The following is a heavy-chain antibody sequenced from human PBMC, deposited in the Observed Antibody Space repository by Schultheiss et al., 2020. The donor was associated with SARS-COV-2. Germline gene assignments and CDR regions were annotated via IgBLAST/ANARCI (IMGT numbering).Heavy chain of an antibody. Sequence: SETLSLTCTVSGGSIRGYYWSWIRQPPGKGLEWIGYIYYSGSTNYNPSLKSRVTISVDTSTSTVYMELSSLRSEDTAVYYCARDHLLEQQLVQTVYWGQGTLVTVSS. CDR3: ARDHLLEQQLVQTVY. D-gene: IGHD6-13*01. J-gene: IGHJ4*02. V-gene: IGHV4-59*01. CDR1: GGSIRGYY. CDR2: IYYSGST.